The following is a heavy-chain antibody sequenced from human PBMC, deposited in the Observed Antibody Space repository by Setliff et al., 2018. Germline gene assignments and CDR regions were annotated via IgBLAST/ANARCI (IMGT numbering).Heavy chain of an antibody. D-gene: IGHD5-18*01. CDR2: IYHNGNT. CDR3: ARDRTAYSYGLNV. CDR1: GGSISPYF. Sequence: SETLSLTCTVSGGSISPYFWSWIRQPPGKGLEWIGYIYHNGNTNFNPSLKSRVNMSVDTSKNQFVLNLKAVTAADTAVYYCARDRTAYSYGLNVWGQGATVTVSS. V-gene: IGHV4-59*01. J-gene: IGHJ6*02.